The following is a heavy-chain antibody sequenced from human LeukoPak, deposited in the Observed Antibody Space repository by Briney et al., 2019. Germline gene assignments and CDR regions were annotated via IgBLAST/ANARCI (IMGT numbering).Heavy chain of an antibody. J-gene: IGHJ3*02. CDR3: ARDGGFDI. V-gene: IGHV1-2*02. CDR1: GYTFTDYY. D-gene: IGHD2-15*01. Sequence: ASVKVSCKASGYTFTDYYMHWVRQAPGQGLEWMGWINPNSGGTNYAQKFQGRVTMTRDTSITTAYMEVNSLTSDDTATYYCARDGGFDIWGRGTMVTVSS. CDR2: INPNSGGT.